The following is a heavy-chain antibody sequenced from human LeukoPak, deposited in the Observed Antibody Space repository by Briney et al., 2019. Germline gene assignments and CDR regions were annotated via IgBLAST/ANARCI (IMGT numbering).Heavy chain of an antibody. Sequence: KASETLSLTCAVYGGSFSGYYWSWIRQPPGKGLEWIGEINHSGSTNYNPSLKSRVTISVDTSKNQFSLKLSSVTAADTAVYYCARHIRGRGSGSYFRLYYYYMDVWGKGTTVTISS. D-gene: IGHD3-10*01. CDR3: ARHIRGRGSGSYFRLYYYYMDV. J-gene: IGHJ6*03. CDR2: INHSGST. CDR1: GGSFSGYY. V-gene: IGHV4-34*01.